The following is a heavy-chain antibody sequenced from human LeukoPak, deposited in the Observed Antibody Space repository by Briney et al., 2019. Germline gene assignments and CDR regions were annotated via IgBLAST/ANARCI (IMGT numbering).Heavy chain of an antibody. V-gene: IGHV1-18*01. CDR1: GYMFSSYG. J-gene: IGHJ2*01. CDR2: ISAYNGNT. CDR3: ARDALGYCSSTSCYTSWYFDL. D-gene: IGHD2-2*02. Sequence: ASVKVSCKASGYMFSSYGISWVRQAPGQGLEWMGWISAYNGNTNYAQKLQGRVTMTTDTSTTTAYMELTSLRSDDTAVYYCARDALGYCSSTSCYTSWYFDLWGRGTLVTVSS.